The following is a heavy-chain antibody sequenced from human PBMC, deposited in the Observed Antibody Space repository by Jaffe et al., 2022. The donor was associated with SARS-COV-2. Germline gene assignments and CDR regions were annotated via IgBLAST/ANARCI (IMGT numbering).Heavy chain of an antibody. Sequence: QVQLVESGGGVVQPGRSLRLSCAASGFTFSSYAMHWVRQAPGKGLEWVAVISYDGSNKYYADSVKGRFTISRDNSKNTLYLQMNSLRAEDTAVYYCARAPVVAAPIDYWGQGTLVTVSS. J-gene: IGHJ4*02. CDR2: ISYDGSNK. V-gene: IGHV3-30*04. CDR1: GFTFSSYA. D-gene: IGHD2-15*01. CDR3: ARAPVVAAPIDY.